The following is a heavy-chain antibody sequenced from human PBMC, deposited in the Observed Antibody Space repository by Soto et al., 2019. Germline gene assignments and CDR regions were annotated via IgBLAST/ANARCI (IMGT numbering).Heavy chain of an antibody. D-gene: IGHD6-13*01. CDR3: AKDNGSRWHIKRYGMDV. CDR2: ISYDGSNK. V-gene: IGHV3-30*18. Sequence: GGSLRLSCAASGFTFSSYGMHWVRQAPGKGLEWVAVISYDGSNKYYADSVKGRFTISRDNSKNTLYLQMNSLRAEDTAVYYCAKDNGSRWHIKRYGMDVWGQGTTVPVS. J-gene: IGHJ6*02. CDR1: GFTFSSYG.